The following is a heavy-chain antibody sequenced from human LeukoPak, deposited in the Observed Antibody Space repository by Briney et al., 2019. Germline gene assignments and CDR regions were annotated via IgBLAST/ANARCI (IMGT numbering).Heavy chain of an antibody. CDR1: GYTFTSYA. J-gene: IGHJ4*02. D-gene: IGHD3-22*01. CDR2: INAGNGNT. CDR3: ARSSYYYDSSGPPNY. Sequence: ASVKVSCKASGYTFTSYAMHWVRQAPGQRLEWMGWINAGNGNTKYSQKFQGRVTITRDTSASTAYMELSSLRSEDTAVYYCARSSYYYDSSGPPNYWGQGTLVTVSS. V-gene: IGHV1-3*01.